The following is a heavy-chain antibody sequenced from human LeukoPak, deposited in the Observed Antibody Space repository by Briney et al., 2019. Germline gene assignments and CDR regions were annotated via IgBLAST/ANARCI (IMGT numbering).Heavy chain of an antibody. J-gene: IGHJ4*02. CDR2: IIPIFGTA. CDR1: GGTFSSYA. CDR3: ASSRVRFFDRIAVAVGFDY. D-gene: IGHD6-19*01. Sequence: SVKVSCKASGGTFSSYAISWVRQAPGQGLEWMGGIIPIFGTANYAQKIQGRVTITADKSTSTAYMELSSLRSEDTAVYYCASSRVRFFDRIAVAVGFDYWGQGTLVTVSS. V-gene: IGHV1-69*06.